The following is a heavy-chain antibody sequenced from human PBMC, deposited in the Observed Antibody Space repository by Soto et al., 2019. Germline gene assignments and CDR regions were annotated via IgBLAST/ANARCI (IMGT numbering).Heavy chain of an antibody. Sequence: QVQLVQSAAEVRRPGASVKVSCRTSGYAFSTYLMHWVRQAPGQGLEWMGILNPTAGRTSYSQKCQVRVTMTSDAHTSTAYVELTGLRSDDTAVYYCASALRGRLTVVTPAYWGQRTLVTVSS. D-gene: IGHD3-9*01. CDR3: ASALRGRLTVVTPAY. CDR2: LNPTAGRT. V-gene: IGHV1-46*01. CDR1: GYAFSTYL. J-gene: IGHJ4*02.